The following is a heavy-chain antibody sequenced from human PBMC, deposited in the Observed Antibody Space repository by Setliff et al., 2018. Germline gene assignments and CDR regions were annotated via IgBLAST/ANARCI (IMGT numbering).Heavy chain of an antibody. J-gene: IGHJ4*02. CDR3: ARHRAVAGAYYFDF. D-gene: IGHD6-19*01. CDR2: IYYSGNT. CDR1: VYSISRDCH. V-gene: IGHV4-38-2*01. Sequence: PSETLSLTCAVSVYSISRDCHWGWIRQPPGKGLEWIGSIYYSGNTYYNASLKGRVTISGATSKNQFSLKLTAVTAADTAIYYCARHRAVAGAYYFDFWGQGTLVTVSS.